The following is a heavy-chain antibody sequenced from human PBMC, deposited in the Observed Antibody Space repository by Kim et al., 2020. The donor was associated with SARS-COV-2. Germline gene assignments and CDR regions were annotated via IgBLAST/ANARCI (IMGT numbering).Heavy chain of an antibody. J-gene: IGHJ4*02. CDR3: AKPHYHGSGSGDY. D-gene: IGHD3-10*01. Sequence: YYADSVKGRFTISRDNSKNTLDLQMNSLRDEDTAIYYCAKPHYHGSGSGDYWGQGTLVIVSS. V-gene: IGHV3-23*01.